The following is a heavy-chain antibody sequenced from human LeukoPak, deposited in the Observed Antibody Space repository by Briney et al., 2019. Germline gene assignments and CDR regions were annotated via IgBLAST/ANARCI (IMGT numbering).Heavy chain of an antibody. Sequence: PSETLSLTCTVSGGSISSSSYSWGWIRQPPGKGLEWIGEINHSGSTNYNPSLKSRVTISVDTSKNQFSLKLSSVAAADTAVYYCARGRVILPIDSGYDTRLGYWGQGTLVTVSS. V-gene: IGHV4-39*07. CDR1: GGSISSSSYS. CDR2: INHSGST. CDR3: ARGRVILPIDSGYDTRLGY. D-gene: IGHD5-12*01. J-gene: IGHJ4*02.